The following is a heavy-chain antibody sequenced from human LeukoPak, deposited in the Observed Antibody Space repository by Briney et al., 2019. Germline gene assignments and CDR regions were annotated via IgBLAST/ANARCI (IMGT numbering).Heavy chain of an antibody. CDR1: GYTFTGYY. V-gene: IGHV1-69*02. CDR3: ATCSSIFGTFDY. CDR2: IIPILGIA. Sequence: SVKVSCKASGYTFTGYYMHWVRQAPGQGLEWMGRIIPILGIANYAQKFQGRVTITADKSTSTAYMELSSLRSEDTAVYYCATCSSIFGTFDYWGQGTLVTVSS. D-gene: IGHD3-3*01. J-gene: IGHJ4*02.